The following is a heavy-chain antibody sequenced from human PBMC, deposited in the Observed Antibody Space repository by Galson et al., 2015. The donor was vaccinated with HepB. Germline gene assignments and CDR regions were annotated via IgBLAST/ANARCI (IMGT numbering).Heavy chain of an antibody. J-gene: IGHJ5*02. Sequence: SLRLSCAASGFTFSSYSMNWVRQAPGKGLEWVSYISSSSSTIYYADSVKGRFTISRDNAKNSLYLQMNSLRAEDTAVYYCARDGGLRYFDWVWFDPWGQGTLVTVSS. V-gene: IGHV3-48*01. CDR3: ARDGGLRYFDWVWFDP. D-gene: IGHD3-9*01. CDR1: GFTFSSYS. CDR2: ISSSSSTI.